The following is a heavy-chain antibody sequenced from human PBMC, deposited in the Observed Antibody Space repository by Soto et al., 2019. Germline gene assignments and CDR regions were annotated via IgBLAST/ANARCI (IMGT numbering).Heavy chain of an antibody. J-gene: IGHJ4*02. CDR1: GDTFTDYY. Sequence: QVQLMQSGAEVKKPGASVKVSCKASGDTFTDYYIHWVRQAPGQGLEWMGTVNPSGGHTTYAQHSVGRVTMARDTSTSTLYMGLTSLTSDATAIYYCARGGHVVVVTAALDYWGQGTLVTVSS. CDR2: VNPSGGHT. CDR3: ARGGHVVVVTAALDY. D-gene: IGHD2-21*02. V-gene: IGHV1-46*01.